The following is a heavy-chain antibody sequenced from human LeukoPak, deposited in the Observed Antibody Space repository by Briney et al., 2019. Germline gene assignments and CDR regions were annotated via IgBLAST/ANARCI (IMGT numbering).Heavy chain of an antibody. CDR2: IYYSGST. D-gene: IGHD4-11*01. CDR3: ARDLSNYFDY. V-gene: IGHV4-61*01. Sequence: SETLSLTCTVSGGSISSSSYYWGWIRQPPGKGLEWIGYIYYSGSTNYNPSLKSRVTISVDTSKNPFSLKLSSVTAADTAVYYCARDLSNYFDYWGQGTLVTVSS. J-gene: IGHJ4*02. CDR1: GGSISSSSYY.